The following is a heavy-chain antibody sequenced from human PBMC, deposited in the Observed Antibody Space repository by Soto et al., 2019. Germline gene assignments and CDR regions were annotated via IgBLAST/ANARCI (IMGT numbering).Heavy chain of an antibody. CDR1: GFTFSSYG. V-gene: IGHV3-30*18. Sequence: QVQLVESGGGVVQPGRSLRLSCAASGFTFSSYGMHWVRQAPGKGLEWVAVISYDGSNKYYADSVKGRFTISRDNSKNTLYLQMNSLRAEDTAVYYCAKDQYYDILTGYYSFGDFDYWGQGTLVTVSS. J-gene: IGHJ4*02. CDR2: ISYDGSNK. D-gene: IGHD3-9*01. CDR3: AKDQYYDILTGYYSFGDFDY.